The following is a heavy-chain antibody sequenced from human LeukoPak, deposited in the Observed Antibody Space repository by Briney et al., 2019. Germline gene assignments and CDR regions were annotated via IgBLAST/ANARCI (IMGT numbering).Heavy chain of an antibody. CDR3: ARVRTTVTADFFDY. Sequence: SGTLSLTCAVSGGSISSSNWWSWVRQPPGKGLEWIGEIYHSGSTNYNPSLKSRVTMSVDTSKNQFSLKLSSVTAADTAVYYCARVRTTVTADFFDYWGQGTLVTVSS. J-gene: IGHJ4*02. CDR2: IYHSGST. V-gene: IGHV4-4*02. CDR1: GGSISSSNW. D-gene: IGHD4-17*01.